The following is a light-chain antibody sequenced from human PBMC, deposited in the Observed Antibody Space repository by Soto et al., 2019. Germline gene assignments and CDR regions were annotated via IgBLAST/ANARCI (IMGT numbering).Light chain of an antibody. J-gene: IGKJ1*01. CDR1: QGIRTE. CDR2: AAS. Sequence: ATQMTQSPSSLSASVGDRVTIACRASQGIRTELGWYQQKAGEAPKLLIYAASTLQIGVPPRFSGSGSGTDFTLTISSPQTEDFATYYCLQDYDYPRTFGQGTKVEMK. CDR3: LQDYDYPRT. V-gene: IGKV1-6*01.